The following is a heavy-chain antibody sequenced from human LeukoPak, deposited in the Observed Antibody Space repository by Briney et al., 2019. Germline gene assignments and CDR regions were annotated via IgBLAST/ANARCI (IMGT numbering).Heavy chain of an antibody. CDR3: ASITSFCCDDT. Sequence: GGSLRLSCAASGFTFSRYAMRWVRQAPGKGLEWVSAISGSGGGTYYADSVKGRFTISRDNSKNTLYLQMNSLRAEDTAVYYCASITSFCCDDTWGQGTLVTVSS. J-gene: IGHJ5*02. CDR1: GFTFSRYA. D-gene: IGHD2-15*01. CDR2: ISGSGGGT. V-gene: IGHV3-23*01.